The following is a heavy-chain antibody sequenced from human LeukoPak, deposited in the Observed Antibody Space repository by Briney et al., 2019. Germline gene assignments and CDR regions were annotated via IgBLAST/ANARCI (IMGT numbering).Heavy chain of an antibody. V-gene: IGHV1-3*01. J-gene: IGHJ6*02. D-gene: IGHD2-2*01. CDR3: ARESCSSTSCYIYYYGMDV. CDR2: INAGNGNT. CDR1: GYTFTSYA. Sequence: ASVKVSCKASGYTFTSYAMHWVRQAPGQRLEWMGWINAGNGNTKYSQKFRGRVTITRDTSASTAYMELSSLRSEDTAVYYCARESCSSTSCYIYYYGMDVWGQGTTVTVSS.